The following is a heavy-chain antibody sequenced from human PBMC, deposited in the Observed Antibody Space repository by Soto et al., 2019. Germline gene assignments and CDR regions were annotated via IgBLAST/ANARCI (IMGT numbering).Heavy chain of an antibody. CDR2: INHSGST. CDR1: GGSFSGYY. CDR3: ARRSGWGSGYRYYYYGMDV. Sequence: QVQLQQWGAGLLKPSETLSLTCAVYGGSFSGYYWSWIRQPPGKGLEWIGEINHSGSTNYNPSLKSRVTISVDTSKNQFSLKLSSVTAADTAVYYCARRSGWGSGYRYYYYGMDVWGQGTTVTVSS. J-gene: IGHJ6*02. V-gene: IGHV4-34*01. D-gene: IGHD3-22*01.